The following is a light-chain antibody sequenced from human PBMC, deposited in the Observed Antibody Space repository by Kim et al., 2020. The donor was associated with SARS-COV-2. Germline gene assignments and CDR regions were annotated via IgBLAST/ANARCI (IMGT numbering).Light chain of an antibody. V-gene: IGLV8-61*01. CDR1: SGSVSSDHY. CDR3: VLYMGSGIWV. CDR2: STN. Sequence: QTVVTQEPSFSVSPGGTVTLTCGLSSGSVSSDHYPSWYQQTPGQPPRTLIFSTNSRSSGVPDRFSGSILGNKAALTITGAQADDESDYHCVLYMGSGIWVFGGGTKVTVL. J-gene: IGLJ3*02.